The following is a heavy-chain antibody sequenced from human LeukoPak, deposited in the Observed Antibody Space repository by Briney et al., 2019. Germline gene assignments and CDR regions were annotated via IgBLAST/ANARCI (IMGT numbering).Heavy chain of an antibody. Sequence: GGSLRLSCTGSGFTFGDYAMSWFRQAPGKGLEWVGFIRSKDFGGTTDYAASLKGKFTISRDDSQSIAYLQMNSLNTEDTAFYYCARGRLQPEFWGQGTLVTVSS. CDR1: GFTFGDYA. V-gene: IGHV3-49*03. CDR2: IRSKDFGGTT. J-gene: IGHJ4*02. D-gene: IGHD1-14*01. CDR3: ARGRLQPEF.